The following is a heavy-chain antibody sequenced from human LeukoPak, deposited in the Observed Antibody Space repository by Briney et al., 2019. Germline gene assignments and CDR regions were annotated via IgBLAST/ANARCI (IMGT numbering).Heavy chain of an antibody. D-gene: IGHD6-19*01. CDR1: GFTFSDFY. V-gene: IGHV3-11*06. CDR3: ARAVAANRRFDY. Sequence: GGSLRLSCAASGFTFSDFYMSWIRQAPGKGLEWVSYISTSSTYTNYADSVKGRFTISRDDAKNSLYLQMNSLRAEDTAVYYCARAVAANRRFDYWGQGTLVTVSS. J-gene: IGHJ4*02. CDR2: ISTSSTYT.